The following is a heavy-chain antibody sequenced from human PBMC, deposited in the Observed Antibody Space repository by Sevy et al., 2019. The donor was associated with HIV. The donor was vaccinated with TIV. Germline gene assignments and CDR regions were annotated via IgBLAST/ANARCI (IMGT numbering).Heavy chain of an antibody. Sequence: GGSLRLSCAASGFTFSSYWMHWVRQAPGKGLVWVSRINSDGSSTSYADSVKGRFTISRDNAKNTLYLQMNSLRAEDTAVYYCARDKWGGAAAGSYYYYGMDVWGQGTTVTVSS. CDR2: INSDGSST. CDR1: GFTFSSYW. J-gene: IGHJ6*02. CDR3: ARDKWGGAAAGSYYYYGMDV. V-gene: IGHV3-74*01. D-gene: IGHD6-13*01.